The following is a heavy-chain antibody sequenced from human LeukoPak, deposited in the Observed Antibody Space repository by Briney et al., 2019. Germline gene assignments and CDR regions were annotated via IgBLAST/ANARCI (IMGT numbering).Heavy chain of an antibody. CDR3: ARVRDGGSWHGYYFDY. Sequence: GGSLRLSCAASGFTFSSYAMSWVRQAPGKGLEWVAVISYDGSNKYYADSVKGRFTISRDNSKNTLYLQMNSLRAEDTAVYYCARVRDGGSWHGYYFDYWGQGTLVTVSS. CDR1: GFTFSSYA. J-gene: IGHJ4*02. CDR2: ISYDGSNK. D-gene: IGHD2-15*01. V-gene: IGHV3-30-3*01.